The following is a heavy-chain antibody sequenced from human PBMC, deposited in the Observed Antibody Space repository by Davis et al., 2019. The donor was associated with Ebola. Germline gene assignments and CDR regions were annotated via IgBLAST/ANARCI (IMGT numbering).Heavy chain of an antibody. J-gene: IGHJ4*02. D-gene: IGHD4-17*01. V-gene: IGHV3-73*01. CDR2: IRSKANSYAT. CDR3: TSETTVIDY. Sequence: GGSLRLSCAASGFTFSGSAMHWVRQASGKGLERVGRIRSKANSYATAYAASVKGRFTISRDDSKNTAYLQMNSLKTEDTAVYYCTSETTVIDYWGQGTLVTVSS. CDR1: GFTFSGSA.